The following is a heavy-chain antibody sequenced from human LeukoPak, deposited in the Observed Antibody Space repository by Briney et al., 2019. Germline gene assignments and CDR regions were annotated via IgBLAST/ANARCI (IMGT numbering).Heavy chain of an antibody. CDR3: ARDPKTHLTVFDY. CDR2: ISSSSSYI. Sequence: GGSLRLSCAASGFTFSSYSMNWVRQAPGKGLEWVSSISSSSSYIYYADSVKGRFTISRDNAKNTLYLQMNSLRAEDTAVYYCARDPKTHLTVFDYWGQGTLVTVSS. CDR1: GFTFSSYS. D-gene: IGHD1-14*01. J-gene: IGHJ4*02. V-gene: IGHV3-21*01.